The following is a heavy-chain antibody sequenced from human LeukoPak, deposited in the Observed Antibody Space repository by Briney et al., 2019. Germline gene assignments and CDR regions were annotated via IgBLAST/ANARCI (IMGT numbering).Heavy chain of an antibody. CDR3: ARRQFGYKWFSPVEY. V-gene: IGHV4-38-2*01. CDR1: NYSISSGYY. Sequence: SETLSLTCRVSNYSISSGYYWGWIRQPADTGLEWTGSISHSGNTSYNSSLKSRVTISLDTSKNQFSLKLNSVTAADTAVYYCARRQFGYKWFSPVEYWGQGILVTVSP. D-gene: IGHD3-22*01. CDR2: ISHSGNT. J-gene: IGHJ4*02.